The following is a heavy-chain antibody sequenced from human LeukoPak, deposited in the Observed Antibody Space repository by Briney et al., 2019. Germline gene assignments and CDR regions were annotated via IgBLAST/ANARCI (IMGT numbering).Heavy chain of an antibody. V-gene: IGHV4-59*01. CDR2: IYYSGST. CDR1: GGSSSSYY. D-gene: IGHD6-13*01. CDR3: ARGYSSSWPTYYYGMDV. Sequence: SETLSLTCTVSGGSSSSYYWSWIRQPSGKGLEWIGYIYYSGSTNYNPSLKSRVTISVDTSKNQFSLKLSSVTAADTAVYYCARGYSSSWPTYYYGMDVWGQGTTVTVSS. J-gene: IGHJ6*02.